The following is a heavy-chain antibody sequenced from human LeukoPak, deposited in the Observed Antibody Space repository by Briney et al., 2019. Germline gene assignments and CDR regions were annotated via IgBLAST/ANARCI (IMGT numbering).Heavy chain of an antibody. Sequence: SEXLSLTCTVSGYSISSGYYWGWSRQPPGKGVECIEIIYHSGSTYYNPSLKSRVTISLDTSKNQFSLKLSSVTAADTAVYYCARPYSSSWSFNYWGQGTLVTVSS. J-gene: IGHJ4*02. D-gene: IGHD6-13*01. CDR1: GYSISSGYY. CDR2: IYHSGST. V-gene: IGHV4-38-2*02. CDR3: ARPYSSSWSFNY.